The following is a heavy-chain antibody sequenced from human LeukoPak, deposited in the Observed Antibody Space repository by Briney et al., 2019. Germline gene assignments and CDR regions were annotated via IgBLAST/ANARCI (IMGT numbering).Heavy chain of an antibody. Sequence: ASVKVSCKASGYTFTSYYMHWVRQAPGQGLEWMGIINPSGGSTSYAQKFQGRVTMTRDTSTGTVYMELSSLRSEDTAVYYCAREGWNYVLWFDPWGQGTLVTVSS. CDR3: AREGWNYVLWFDP. J-gene: IGHJ5*02. V-gene: IGHV1-46*01. D-gene: IGHD1-7*01. CDR1: GYTFTSYY. CDR2: INPSGGST.